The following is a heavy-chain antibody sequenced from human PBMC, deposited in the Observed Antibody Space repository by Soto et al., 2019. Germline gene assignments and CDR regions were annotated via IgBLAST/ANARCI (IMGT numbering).Heavy chain of an antibody. J-gene: IGHJ6*03. CDR1: GFTRSGYA. V-gene: IGHV3-48*03. Sequence: GGPLSLYGAGAGFTRSGYALNWLRQDPGEWLEWISYITGGSGFATYYAESVEGRFTISRDNAKNSLDLDMNSLRTDDTAVYYCARDYGGRSTACDYLDVWGRGSLVTVSS. CDR2: ITGGSGFAT. D-gene: IGHD2-2*01. CDR3: ARDYGGRSTACDYLDV.